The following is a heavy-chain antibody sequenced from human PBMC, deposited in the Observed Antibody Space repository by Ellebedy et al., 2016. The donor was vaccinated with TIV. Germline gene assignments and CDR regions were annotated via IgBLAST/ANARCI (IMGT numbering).Heavy chain of an antibody. CDR2: INPSGGST. J-gene: IGHJ5*02. V-gene: IGHV1-46*01. CDR3: AREVARNWFDP. CDR1: GYTFTSYY. Sequence: ASVKVSCKASGYTFTSYYMHWVRQAPGQGLEWMGIINPSGGSTSYAQKFQGRVTMTRDTSTSTVYRELRSLRSDDTAVYYCAREVARNWFDPWGQGTLVTVSS.